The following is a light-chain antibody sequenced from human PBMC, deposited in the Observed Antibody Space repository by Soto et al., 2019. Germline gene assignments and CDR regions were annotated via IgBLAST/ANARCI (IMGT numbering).Light chain of an antibody. Sequence: EVVLTQSPATLSLSPWDRATLSCRASQSVNNFLAWYQQKPGQTPRLLIYDVSKRATGIPGRFSGSGSGTDFTLTISSLEPEDFAVYYCQQRSNWPPALSFGGGTKVDIK. J-gene: IGKJ4*01. CDR1: QSVNNF. CDR2: DVS. CDR3: QQRSNWPPALS. V-gene: IGKV3-11*01.